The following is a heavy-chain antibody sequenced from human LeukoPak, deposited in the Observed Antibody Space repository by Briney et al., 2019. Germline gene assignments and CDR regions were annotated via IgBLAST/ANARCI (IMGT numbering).Heavy chain of an antibody. Sequence: SQTLSLTCAISGDSVSSNNAAWNWIRQSPSRGLEWLGRTYYRSKWYSVYAVSVKGRITINPDTSKNQFSVQLNSVTPEDTAVYYCARIPNWNALGDYFDYWGQGTLVTVSS. J-gene: IGHJ4*02. CDR2: TYYRSKWYS. CDR3: ARIPNWNALGDYFDY. D-gene: IGHD1-1*01. V-gene: IGHV6-1*01. CDR1: GDSVSSNNAA.